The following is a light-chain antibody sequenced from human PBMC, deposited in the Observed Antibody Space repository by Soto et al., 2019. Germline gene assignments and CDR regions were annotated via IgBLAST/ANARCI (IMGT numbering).Light chain of an antibody. Sequence: QSALTQPASVSGSPGQSITISCTGTSSDVGSYSLLSSYQHHPGKAPKLIIYEDIKGPSGVSNRFSGSKSGNTASLRISGLQAEDEADYYCYTYAGGSTYLFGTGTKLTVL. CDR1: SSDVGSYSL. V-gene: IGLV2-23*01. J-gene: IGLJ1*01. CDR3: YTYAGGSTYL. CDR2: EDI.